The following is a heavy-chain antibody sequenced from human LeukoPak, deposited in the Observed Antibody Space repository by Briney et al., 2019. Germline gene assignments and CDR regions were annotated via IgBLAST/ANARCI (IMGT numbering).Heavy chain of an antibody. V-gene: IGHV3-30*18. CDR2: ISYDETKK. Sequence: GGSLRLSCAASGFTFSSHGMHWVRQAPGKGLEWVALISYDETKKYYADSVKGRFTISRDNSKNSLYLQMNSLRTEDTALYYCAKGKNTGSYLSHVDYWGQGTLVTVSS. CDR1: GFTFSSHG. J-gene: IGHJ4*02. CDR3: AKGKNTGSYLSHVDY. D-gene: IGHD3-10*01.